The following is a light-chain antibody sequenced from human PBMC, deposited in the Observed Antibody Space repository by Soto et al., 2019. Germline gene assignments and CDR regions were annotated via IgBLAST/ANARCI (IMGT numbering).Light chain of an antibody. CDR1: SSDVGGYNY. CDR3: SSYTSSRADV. V-gene: IGLV2-14*01. J-gene: IGLJ1*01. CDR2: EVS. Sequence: QSVLTQPASVSGSPGQSITISCTGTSSDVGGYNYVSWYQQQSGKAPKLMIHEVSNRPSGVSNRFSGSKSGNTASLTISGLQAEDEADYYCSSYTSSRADVFGSGTKGTVL.